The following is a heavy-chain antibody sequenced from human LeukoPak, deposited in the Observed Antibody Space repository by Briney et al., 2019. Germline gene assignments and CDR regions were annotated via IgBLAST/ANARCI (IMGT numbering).Heavy chain of an antibody. V-gene: IGHV3-23*01. CDR2: ISSSGYST. Sequence: GGSLRLSCAASGFTFSNYAMSWVRQAPGKGLEWVAPISSSGYSTYYADSVKGRFTIYRDNSKNTLYLRLNSLRAEEMTVYDCAKTTYASNSSGWYNHFDYWGQGTGITVSS. CDR3: AKTTYASNSSGWYNHFDY. CDR1: GFTFSNYA. D-gene: IGHD6-19*01. J-gene: IGHJ4*02.